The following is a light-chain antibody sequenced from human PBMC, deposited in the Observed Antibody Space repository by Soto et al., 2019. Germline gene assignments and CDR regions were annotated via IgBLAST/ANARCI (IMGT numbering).Light chain of an antibody. CDR2: DDN. J-gene: IGLJ1*01. Sequence: QSLLAQRPSVSAAPGQKVTISCSGSSSNIGGNSVSWYQQLPGTAPKLLIYDDNKRPSGIPDRFSGSKSGTSATLGITGFQSGDEADYYCGSWDSSLSAYVFGTGTNVTV. V-gene: IGLV1-51*01. CDR3: GSWDSSLSAYV. CDR1: SSNIGGNS.